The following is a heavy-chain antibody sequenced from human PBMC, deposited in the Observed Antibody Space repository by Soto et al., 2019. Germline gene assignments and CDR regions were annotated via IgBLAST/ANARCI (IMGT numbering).Heavy chain of an antibody. J-gene: IGHJ4*02. CDR2: ISSSSSYI. CDR3: ARVPDYYDSSGYAF. Sequence: TGGSLRLSCAASGFTFSSYSMNWVRQAPGKGLEWVSSISSSSSYIYYADSVKGRFTISRDNAKNSLYLQMNSLRAEDTAVYYCARVPDYYDSSGYAFWGQGTLVTVSS. D-gene: IGHD3-22*01. CDR1: GFTFSSYS. V-gene: IGHV3-21*01.